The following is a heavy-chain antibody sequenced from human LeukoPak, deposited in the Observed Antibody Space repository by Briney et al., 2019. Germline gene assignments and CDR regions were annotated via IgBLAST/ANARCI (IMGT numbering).Heavy chain of an antibody. CDR3: ARTYSYGLYYFDY. D-gene: IGHD5-18*01. CDR1: GFTFSSYS. CDR2: ISSSSSYI. J-gene: IGHJ4*02. Sequence: GGSLRLSCAASGFTFSSYSMNWVRQAPGKGLEWVSSISSSSSYIYYPDSVKGRFTVSRDNAKNSLYLQMNSLRAEDTAVYYCARTYSYGLYYFDYWGQGTLVTVSS. V-gene: IGHV3-21*01.